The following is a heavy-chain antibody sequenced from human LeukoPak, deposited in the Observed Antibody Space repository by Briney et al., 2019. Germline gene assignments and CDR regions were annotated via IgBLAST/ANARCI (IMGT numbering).Heavy chain of an antibody. V-gene: IGHV4-34*01. J-gene: IGHJ6*03. CDR2: INHSGST. D-gene: IGHD3-22*01. Sequence: SETLSLTCAVYGGSFSGYYWSWIRQPPGKGLEWIGEINHSGSTNYNPSLKSRVTISVDTSKNQFSLKLSSVTAADTAVYYCARSSSGYYPFYYYYMDVWGKGTTVTVSS. CDR3: ARSSSGYYPFYYYYMDV. CDR1: GGSFSGYY.